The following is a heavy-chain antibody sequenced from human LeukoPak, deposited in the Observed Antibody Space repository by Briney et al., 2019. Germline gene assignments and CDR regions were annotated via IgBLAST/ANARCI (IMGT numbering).Heavy chain of an antibody. CDR1: GYTFTSYG. CDR2: IDPYSGGT. D-gene: IGHD6-19*01. Sequence: GASVKVSCKPSGYTFTSYGISWVRQAPGQGLEWMGWIDPYSGGTHFAQRFQGRVSMTLDTSNSTAYMELTRLTSDDTAVYYCARDGVAGSSDAFDIWGQGTMVTVSA. CDR3: ARDGVAGSSDAFDI. V-gene: IGHV1-2*02. J-gene: IGHJ3*02.